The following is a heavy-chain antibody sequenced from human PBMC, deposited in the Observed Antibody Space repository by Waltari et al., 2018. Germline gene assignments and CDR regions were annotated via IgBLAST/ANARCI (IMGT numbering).Heavy chain of an antibody. J-gene: IGHJ5*02. D-gene: IGHD2-21*01. V-gene: IGHV3-30*02. Sequence: QVQLVESGGGVVKPGGSLRLSCAASGFTFSRYGMHWVPQAPGKGLGWVAFIRYDGSNKYYADSVKGRFTISRDNSKNTLYLQMNSLRAEDTAVYYCAKVPRVGVVIASWFDPWGQGTLVTVSS. CDR3: AKVPRVGVVIASWFDP. CDR2: IRYDGSNK. CDR1: GFTFSRYG.